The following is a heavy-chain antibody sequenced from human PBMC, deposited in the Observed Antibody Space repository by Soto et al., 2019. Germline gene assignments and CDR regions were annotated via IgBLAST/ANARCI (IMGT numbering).Heavy chain of an antibody. CDR1: GFTFSSYG. V-gene: IGHV3-33*01. CDR3: ARGGVVIAQAIEY. D-gene: IGHD2-21*01. J-gene: IGHJ4*02. CDR2: IWYVGSNK. Sequence: GGSLRLSCAASGFTFSSYGMHWVRQAPGKGLEWVAVIWYVGSNKYYADSVKGRFTISRDNSKNTLYLQMNSLRAEDTAVYYCARGGVVIAQAIEYWGQGTLVTVSS.